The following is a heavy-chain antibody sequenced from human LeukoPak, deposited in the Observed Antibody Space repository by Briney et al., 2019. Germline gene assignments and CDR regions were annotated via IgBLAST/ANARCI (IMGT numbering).Heavy chain of an antibody. CDR2: ISGGGSTT. CDR3: VKGPQNSGWAY. CDR1: GFTFSSCA. V-gene: IGHV3-23*01. D-gene: IGHD6-19*01. J-gene: IGHJ4*02. Sequence: GGSLRLSCVASGFTFSSCAMSWVRQAPGKGLEWVSAISGGGSTTYYADSVKGRSTISRDNSKNTLYLQMNSLRGEDTAVYYWVKGPQNSGWAYWGRGTLVTVSS.